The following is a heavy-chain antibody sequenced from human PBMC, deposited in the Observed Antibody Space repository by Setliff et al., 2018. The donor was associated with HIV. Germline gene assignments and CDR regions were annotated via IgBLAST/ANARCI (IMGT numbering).Heavy chain of an antibody. CDR2: IVPTLGSV. J-gene: IGHJ5*02. CDR3: ARVIGDDFWSGTSNWFDP. D-gene: IGHD3-3*01. CDR1: GDTFRSYA. V-gene: IGHV1-69*04. Sequence: SVKVSCKASGDTFRSYAISWVRQAPGQGLEWMGRIVPTLGSVNYAQKFQGRVTITADKPTTTAYMRIVGLTSEDTAIYYCARVIGDDFWSGTSNWFDPWGQGTVVTVSS.